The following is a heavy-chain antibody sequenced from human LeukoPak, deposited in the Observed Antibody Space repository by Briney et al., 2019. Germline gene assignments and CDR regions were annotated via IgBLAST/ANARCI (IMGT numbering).Heavy chain of an antibody. J-gene: IGHJ4*02. CDR2: IYYSGST. D-gene: IGHD3-3*01. CDR1: GGSISSYY. CDR3: ARHKWSGPWPDY. Sequence: SETLSLTCTVSGGSISSYYWSWIRQPPGKGLEWIGYIYYSGSTNYNPSLKSRVTISVDTSKNQFSLKLSSVTAADTAVYYCARHKWSGPWPDYWGQGTLVTVSS. V-gene: IGHV4-59*08.